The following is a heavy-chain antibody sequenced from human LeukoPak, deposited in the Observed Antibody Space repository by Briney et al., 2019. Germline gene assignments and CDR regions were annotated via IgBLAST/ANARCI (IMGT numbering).Heavy chain of an antibody. V-gene: IGHV3-48*03. Sequence: GGSLRLSCAASGFTFSSYEMNWVRQAPGKGPEWVSYISSSGTIYYADSVKGRFTISRDNAKNSLYLQMNSLRAEDTALYYCARAAHYYESSGYDYWGQGTLVTVSS. D-gene: IGHD3-22*01. J-gene: IGHJ4*02. CDR3: ARAAHYYESSGYDY. CDR1: GFTFSSYE. CDR2: ISSSGTI.